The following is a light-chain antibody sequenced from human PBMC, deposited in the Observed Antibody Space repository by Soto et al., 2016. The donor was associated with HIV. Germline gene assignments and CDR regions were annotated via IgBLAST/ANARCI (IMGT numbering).Light chain of an antibody. CDR1: KLESKY. Sequence: SYELTQPPSVSVPPGQTASITCSGHKLESKYTAWYQQKSGQSPVLVIYEDNKRPSGVPARFPGSNSGNTATLTISGTQPMDEADYFCQAWDANTVIFGAGTKLTVL. J-gene: IGLJ2*01. V-gene: IGLV3-1*01. CDR2: EDN. CDR3: QAWDANTVI.